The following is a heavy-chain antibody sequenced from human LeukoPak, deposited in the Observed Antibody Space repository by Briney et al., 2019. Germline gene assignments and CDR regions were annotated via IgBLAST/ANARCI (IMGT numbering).Heavy chain of an antibody. CDR3: AKDSRGSGSYYHDY. D-gene: IGHD3-10*01. V-gene: IGHV3-23*01. Sequence: GGSLRLSCAASGFTFSSYAMSWVRQAPGKGLEWVSAISGSGGSTHYADSVKGRFTISRDNSKNTLYLQMNSLRAEDTAVYYCAKDSRGSGSYYHDYWGQGTLVTVSS. CDR1: GFTFSSYA. CDR2: ISGSGGST. J-gene: IGHJ4*02.